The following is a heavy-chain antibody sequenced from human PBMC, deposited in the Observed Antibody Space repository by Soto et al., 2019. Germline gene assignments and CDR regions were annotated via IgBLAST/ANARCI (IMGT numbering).Heavy chain of an antibody. CDR2: IYHSGST. V-gene: IGHV4-30-2*01. CDR1: GGSISSGGYS. J-gene: IGHJ5*02. D-gene: IGHD2-15*01. CDR3: ARGVEAVVVAPPPSWFDP. Sequence: SETLSLTCAVSGGSISSGGYSWSWIRQPPGKGLEWIGYIYHSGSTNYNPSLKSRVTISVDTSKNQFSLKLSSVTAADTAVYYCARGVEAVVVAPPPSWFDPWGQGTLVTVSS.